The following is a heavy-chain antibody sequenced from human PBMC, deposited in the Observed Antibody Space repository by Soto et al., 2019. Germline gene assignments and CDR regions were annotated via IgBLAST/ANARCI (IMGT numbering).Heavy chain of an antibody. CDR2: IYDGGRT. V-gene: IGHV4-30-4*01. D-gene: IGHD7-27*01. CDR1: GGSISTVDYW. Sequence: SETLSLTCTVSGGSISTVDYWWSWIRQSPDMGLEWIGHIYDGGRTYNNPSLESRVTMSVDTSKSQLSLTLSSVSAADTAVYYCARGPAGDKVDSWGQGTLVTVSS. J-gene: IGHJ4*02. CDR3: ARGPAGDKVDS.